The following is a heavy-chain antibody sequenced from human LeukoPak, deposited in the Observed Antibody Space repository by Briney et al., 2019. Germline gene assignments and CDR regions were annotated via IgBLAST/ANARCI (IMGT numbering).Heavy chain of an antibody. V-gene: IGHV3-23*01. Sequence: PVGSLRLSCAASGFTFSSYAMSWVRQAPGKGREWGSAISGSGGSTYYADSVKGRFTISRDNSKNTLYMQMNSLRAEDTAVYYCAKVALLTGTTWDFWGQGTMVTVSS. CDR1: GFTFSSYA. J-gene: IGHJ4*02. CDR3: AKVALLTGTTWDF. D-gene: IGHD1-20*01. CDR2: ISGSGGST.